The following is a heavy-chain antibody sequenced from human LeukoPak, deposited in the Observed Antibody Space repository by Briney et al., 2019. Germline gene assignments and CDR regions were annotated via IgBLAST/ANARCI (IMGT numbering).Heavy chain of an antibody. CDR3: ASHYYYRSGSYHPDY. V-gene: IGHV4-30-4*01. J-gene: IGHJ4*02. CDR1: GGSISSGDYY. D-gene: IGHD3-10*01. Sequence: SETLSLTCTVSGGSISSGDYYWSWIRQPPGKGLEWIGYIYYSGSTYYNPSLKSRVTISVDTSKNQFSLKLSSVTAADTAVYYCASHYYYRSGSYHPDYWGQGTLVTVSS. CDR2: IYYSGST.